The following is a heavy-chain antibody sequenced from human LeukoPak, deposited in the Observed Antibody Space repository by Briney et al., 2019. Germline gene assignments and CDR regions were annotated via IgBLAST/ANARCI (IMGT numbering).Heavy chain of an antibody. CDR1: GFTFDDYA. CDR3: AKAFSSSWFQPSFDY. CDR2: ISWNSGSI. Sequence: GRSLRLSCAASGFTFDDYAMHWVRQAPGKGLEWVSGISWNSGSIGYADSVKGRFTISRDNAKNSLYLQMNSLRAEDTALYYCAKAFSSSWFQPSFDYWGQGTLVTVSS. D-gene: IGHD6-13*01. J-gene: IGHJ4*02. V-gene: IGHV3-9*01.